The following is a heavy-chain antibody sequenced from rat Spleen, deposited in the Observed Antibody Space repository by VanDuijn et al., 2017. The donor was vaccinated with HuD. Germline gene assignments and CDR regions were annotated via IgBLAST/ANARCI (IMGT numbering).Heavy chain of an antibody. CDR3: ARHSLYYYSRYIHEYFDN. Sequence: EVQLVESGGGLVQPGRSLKLSCAASGFTFSDYNMAWIRQTPTKGLEWVATISYDGSSTYYRDSVKGRFTISRDNAKSTLYLQMDSLRSEDTATYYCARHSLYYYSRYIHEYFDNWGQGVMVTVSS. V-gene: IGHV5-7*01. J-gene: IGHJ2*01. D-gene: IGHD1-2*01. CDR2: ISYDGSST. CDR1: GFTFSDYN.